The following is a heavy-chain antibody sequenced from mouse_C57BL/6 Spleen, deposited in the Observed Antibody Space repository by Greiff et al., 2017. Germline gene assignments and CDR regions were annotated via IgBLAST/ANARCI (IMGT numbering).Heavy chain of an antibody. CDR1: GFSLTSYG. CDR2: IWRGGST. Sequence: VKVEESGPGLVQPSQSLSITCTVSGFSLTSYGVHWVRQSPGKGLEWLGVIWRGGSTDYNAAFMSRLSITKDNSKSQVFFKMNSLQADDTAIYYCASPYYSNKGNYAMDYWGQGTSVTVSS. CDR3: ASPYYSNKGNYAMDY. J-gene: IGHJ4*01. D-gene: IGHD2-5*01. V-gene: IGHV2-5*01.